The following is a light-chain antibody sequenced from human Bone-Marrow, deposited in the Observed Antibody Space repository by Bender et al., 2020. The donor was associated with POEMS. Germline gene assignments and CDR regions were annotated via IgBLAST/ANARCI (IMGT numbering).Light chain of an antibody. V-gene: IGLV2-14*03. CDR3: CSYAGSSTVV. J-gene: IGLJ2*01. CDR1: TGDVGYYNY. CDR2: DVI. Sequence: QSALTQPASVSGSPGQSITISCTGTTGDVGYYNYVSWYQHHPGKAPKLMIYDVINRPSGISNRFSGSKSGNTASLTISGLQAEDEADYYCCSYAGSSTVVFGVGTKLTVL.